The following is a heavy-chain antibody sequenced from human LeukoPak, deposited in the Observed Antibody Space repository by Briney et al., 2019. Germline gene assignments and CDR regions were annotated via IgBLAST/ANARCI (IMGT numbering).Heavy chain of an antibody. CDR3: ARDGYEFRAFDI. V-gene: IGHV3-74*01. D-gene: IGHD5-12*01. CDR2: IKTDGSRT. CDR1: GFTFSSYW. Sequence: GGSPRLSCAASGFTFSSYWMHWVRHAPGKGLVWVSRIKTDGSRTHYADFAQGRFTISRDNAKNTLYLQMNSLRAEDTAVYYCARDGYEFRAFDIWGQGTMVTVSP. J-gene: IGHJ3*02.